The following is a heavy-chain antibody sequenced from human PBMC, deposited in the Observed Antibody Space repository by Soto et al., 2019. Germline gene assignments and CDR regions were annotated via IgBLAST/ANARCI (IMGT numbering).Heavy chain of an antibody. J-gene: IGHJ5*02. D-gene: IGHD3-22*01. Sequence: QVQLVQSGAEVKKPGSSVKVSCKASGGTVNSYTINWMRQAPGQGLEWMGGIVPNFGTPKYAQKFQGRVTMTADESTSTAYMELTSLRSEDTAVYYCAREDDTSGYYSWFAPWGQGTLVTVSS. CDR2: IVPNFGTP. V-gene: IGHV1-69*01. CDR3: AREDDTSGYYSWFAP. CDR1: GGTVNSYT.